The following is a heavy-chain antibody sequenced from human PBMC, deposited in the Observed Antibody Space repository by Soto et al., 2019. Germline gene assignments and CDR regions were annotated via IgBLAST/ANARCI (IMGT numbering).Heavy chain of an antibody. CDR3: AVGYNSGWYPFDY. V-gene: IGHV3-23*01. CDR2: ISGSGGTT. J-gene: IGHJ4*02. CDR1: GFAFSNYA. D-gene: IGHD6-19*01. Sequence: PGGSLRLSCAASGFAFSNYAMNWVRQAPGKGLEWVSTISGSGGTTYYADSVKGRFTISRDNSKNTLYLQMNSLRAEDTAVYYCAVGYNSGWYPFDYWGQGTLVTVSS.